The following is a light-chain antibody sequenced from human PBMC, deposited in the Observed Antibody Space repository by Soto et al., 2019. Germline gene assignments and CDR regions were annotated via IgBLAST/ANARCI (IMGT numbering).Light chain of an antibody. J-gene: IGLJ3*02. CDR1: SSDVGGYNY. CDR3: SSYVGGDFLV. Sequence: QSALTQPPSASGSPGQSVTISCTGTSSDVGGYNYVSWYQHHPGKVPKLMIYEVSKRPSVVPHRFSGSKSGNTASLTVSGLQPEDEADYYCSSYVGGDFLVFGGVTKLTVL. CDR2: EVS. V-gene: IGLV2-8*01.